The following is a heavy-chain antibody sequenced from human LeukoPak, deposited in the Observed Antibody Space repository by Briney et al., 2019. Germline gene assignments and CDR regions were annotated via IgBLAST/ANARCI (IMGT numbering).Heavy chain of an antibody. CDR2: ISSNGGST. D-gene: IGHD6-19*01. CDR1: GFTFSSYA. CDR3: ARPNGYSSGWYRF. Sequence: GGSLRLSCAASGFTFSSYAMHWVRQAPGKGLEYVSAISSNGGSTYYANSVKGRFTISRDNSKNTLYLQMGSLRAEDMAVYYCARPNGYSSGWYRFWGQGTQVTVSS. V-gene: IGHV3-64*01. J-gene: IGHJ4*02.